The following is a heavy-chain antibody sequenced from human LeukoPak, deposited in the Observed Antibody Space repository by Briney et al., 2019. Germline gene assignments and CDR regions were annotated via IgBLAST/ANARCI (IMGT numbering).Heavy chain of an antibody. CDR2: IDAGNGRT. CDR3: ARELVRGVMSYYYYYMDV. D-gene: IGHD3-10*01. CDR1: GYDFTKYA. V-gene: IGHV1-3*03. Sequence: GASVKVSCKASGYDFTKYAVQWVRQAPGQRLEWMGWIDAGNGRTKYSQDFQGRVTITRDTSASIAYMELSSLRSDDMAVYYCARELVRGVMSYYYYYMDVWGKGTTVTISS. J-gene: IGHJ6*03.